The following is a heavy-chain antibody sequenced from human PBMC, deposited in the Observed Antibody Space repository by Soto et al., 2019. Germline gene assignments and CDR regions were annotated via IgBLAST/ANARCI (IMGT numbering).Heavy chain of an antibody. CDR2: IYYSGST. D-gene: IGHD3-22*01. CDR3: ASQLLTYYYDSSGLSGAFDI. J-gene: IGHJ3*02. Sequence: SETLSLTCTVSGGSISSYYWSWIRQPPGKGLEWIGYIYYSGSTNYNPSLKSRVTISVDTSKNQFSLKLSSVTAADTAVYYCASQLLTYYYDSSGLSGAFDIWGQGTMVTVSS. CDR1: GGSISSYY. V-gene: IGHV4-59*01.